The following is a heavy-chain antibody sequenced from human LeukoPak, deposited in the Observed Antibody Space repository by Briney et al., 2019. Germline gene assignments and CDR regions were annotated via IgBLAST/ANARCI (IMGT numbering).Heavy chain of an antibody. D-gene: IGHD3-22*01. CDR1: GFTFSSYS. J-gene: IGHJ4*02. Sequence: GGSLRLSCAASGFTFSSYSMNWVRQAPGKGLEWVSSISSSGLYIYYADSLKGRFTISRDNAKSSLYLQMNSLRAEDTAVYYCATLRRSTYYYDSTDYYEDCWGQGTLVTVSS. CDR2: ISSSGLYI. CDR3: ATLRRSTYYYDSTDYYEDC. V-gene: IGHV3-21*01.